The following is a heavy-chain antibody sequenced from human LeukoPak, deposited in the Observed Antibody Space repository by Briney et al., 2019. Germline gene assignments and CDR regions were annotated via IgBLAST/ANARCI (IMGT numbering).Heavy chain of an antibody. CDR3: ARERVIAAAGDGFDS. CDR1: GFTFSVFG. Sequence: GGSLRLSCAASGFTFSVFGMHWVRQAPGKGLEWVSYIRSSSTTIFYADSVKGRFTISRDNAKNSLFLQMNGLRDEDTALYCCARERVIAAAGDGFDSWGQGTLVTVSS. CDR2: IRSSSTTI. D-gene: IGHD2-21*01. V-gene: IGHV3-48*02. J-gene: IGHJ4*02.